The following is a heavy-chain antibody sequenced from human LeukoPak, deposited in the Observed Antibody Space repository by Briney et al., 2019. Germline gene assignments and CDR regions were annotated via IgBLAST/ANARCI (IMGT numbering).Heavy chain of an antibody. V-gene: IGHV4-59*01. CDR1: GGSNSSYY. CDR2: IYYSGST. D-gene: IGHD3-10*01. Sequence: SETLSLTCTVSGGSNSSYYWSWIRQPPGKGLEWIAYIYYSGSTNYNPSLKSRVTISVDTSKNQFSLKLSSVTAADTAVYYCARRYGSGSSGTFDYWGQGTLVTVSS. CDR3: ARRYGSGSSGTFDY. J-gene: IGHJ4*02.